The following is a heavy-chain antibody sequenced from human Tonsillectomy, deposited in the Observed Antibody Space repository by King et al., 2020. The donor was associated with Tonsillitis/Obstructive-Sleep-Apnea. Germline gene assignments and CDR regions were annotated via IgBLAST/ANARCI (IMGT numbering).Heavy chain of an antibody. CDR2: IKSNTDGGTT. CDR1: GFTFKTAW. D-gene: IGHD2-21*01. CDR3: TTDPVIVHGVDV. Sequence: VQLVESGGALVIPGGSLRLSCVASGFTFKTAWMNWVRQAPGKGLEWVGRIKSNTDGGTTDYAAPVKGRFTISRDDSKTTMFLQMNSLKIEDTALYYCTTDPVIVHGVDVWGQGPAVTVSS. V-gene: IGHV3-15*07. J-gene: IGHJ6*02.